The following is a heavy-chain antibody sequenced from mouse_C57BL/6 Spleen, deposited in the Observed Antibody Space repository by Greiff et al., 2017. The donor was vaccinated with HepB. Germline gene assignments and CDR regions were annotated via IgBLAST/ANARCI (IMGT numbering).Heavy chain of an antibody. CDR3: ARDWDETY. D-gene: IGHD4-1*01. CDR1: GYTFTDYY. J-gene: IGHJ3*01. V-gene: IGHV1-26*01. CDR2: INPNNGGT. Sequence: VQLQQSGPELVKPGASVKISCKASGYTFTDYYMNWVKQSHGKSLEWIGDINPNNGGTSYNQKFKGKATLTVDKSSSTAYMELRSLTSEDSAGYYCARDWDETYWGQGTLVTVSA.